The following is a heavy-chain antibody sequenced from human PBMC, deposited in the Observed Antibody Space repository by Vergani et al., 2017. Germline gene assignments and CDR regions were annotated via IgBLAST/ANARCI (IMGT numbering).Heavy chain of an antibody. Sequence: QVQLVQSGAEVKKPGASVKVSCKASGYTFTGHYMHWVRQAPGQGLEWMGWHNPNSGCTNYAQQFQGRVTMTRDTSISTAYMELSRLRSDDTAVYYCARTADKGELPHRRYFDDWGQGARVTVSS. CDR3: ARTADKGELPHRRYFDD. CDR2: HNPNSGCT. V-gene: IGHV1-2*02. CDR1: GYTFTGHY. J-gene: IGHJ4*02. D-gene: IGHD1-26*01.